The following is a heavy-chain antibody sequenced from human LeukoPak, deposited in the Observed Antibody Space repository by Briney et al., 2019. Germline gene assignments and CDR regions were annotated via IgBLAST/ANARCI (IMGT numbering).Heavy chain of an antibody. D-gene: IGHD5-18*01. V-gene: IGHV1-69*05. J-gene: IGHJ6*03. Sequence: SVKVFCKASRGTFSSYAISWVRQAPGRGLESMRGIIPIFGTANYAQKFQGSVTITTDESTSTAYMEVTSLSSEDTAVYYCASSGYSYGLHYYYVDVWGKGTTVTVSS. CDR1: RGTFSSYA. CDR3: ASSGYSYGLHYYYVDV. CDR2: IIPIFGTA.